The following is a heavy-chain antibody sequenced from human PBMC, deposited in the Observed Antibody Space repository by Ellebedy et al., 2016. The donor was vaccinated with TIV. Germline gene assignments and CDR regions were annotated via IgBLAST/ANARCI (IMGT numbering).Heavy chain of an antibody. CDR1: GFTFSSYA. V-gene: IGHV3-48*02. J-gene: IGHJ3*02. D-gene: IGHD2-21*01. CDR2: ISSSSSTI. Sequence: GESLKISXAASGFTFSSYAMSWVRQAPGKGLEWVSYISSSSSTIYYADSVKGRFTISRDNAKNSLYLQMNSLRDEDTAVYYCAREDYDRMIAMRSRDDAFDIWGQGTMVTVSS. CDR3: AREDYDRMIAMRSRDDAFDI.